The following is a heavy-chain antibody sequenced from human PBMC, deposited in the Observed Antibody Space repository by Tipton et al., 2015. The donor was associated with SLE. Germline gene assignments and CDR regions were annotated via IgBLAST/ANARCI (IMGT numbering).Heavy chain of an antibody. CDR3: ARAHEARAPRDYFDF. J-gene: IGHJ4*02. CDR1: GASISTGNYY. Sequence: TLSLTCTVSGASISTGNYYWTWIRHLPGKGLEWIGYISYSGSTYSNPSLKSRVAISVDTTENQFSLKLNSMTAADTAIYYCARAHEARAPRDYFDFWGQGPLVSVSP. V-gene: IGHV4-31*03. CDR2: ISYSGST.